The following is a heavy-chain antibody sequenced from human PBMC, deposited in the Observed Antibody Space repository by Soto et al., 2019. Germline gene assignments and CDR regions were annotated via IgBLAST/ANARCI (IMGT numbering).Heavy chain of an antibody. CDR2: IYGSGGGI. Sequence: HPGGSLRLSCIASGLPHSLFAMMWIRQAPGKGLECVSGIYGSGGGIQYADSVKGRFTISRDNSKNTVYLQMTDLRADDTAIYYCAKDAVYNDGLWLMDLWGQGTQVTVSS. J-gene: IGHJ4*02. CDR3: AKDAVYNDGLWLMDL. D-gene: IGHD3-10*01. V-gene: IGHV3-23*01. CDR1: GLPHSLFA.